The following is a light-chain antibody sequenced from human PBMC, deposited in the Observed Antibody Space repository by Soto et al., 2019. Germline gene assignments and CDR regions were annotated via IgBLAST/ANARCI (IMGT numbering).Light chain of an antibody. J-gene: IGLJ2*01. CDR2: SDS. CDR3: QVWDTSDVV. Sequence: SYELTQQPSVSVAPGQTASITCGGNNIGTRDVHWYQQKPGQAPVLVIHSDSDRPSGIPERFSGSNSGNTATLTISRVEAGDEADYYCQVWDTSDVVFGGGTKLTV. V-gene: IGLV3-21*04. CDR1: NIGTRD.